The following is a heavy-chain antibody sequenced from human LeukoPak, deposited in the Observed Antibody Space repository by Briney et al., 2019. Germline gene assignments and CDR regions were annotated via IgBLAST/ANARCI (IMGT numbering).Heavy chain of an antibody. J-gene: IGHJ6*03. Sequence: PPGSLCPSRVASGFTFSAYGMSWVRQAPGKGLEWVAAVSSTGSGTYYPYPLKGRLIISRANTKNTVFLKMNRLTPEAPAFYSFAKDGPLFWFGHTDADVWGKGITVSAAS. D-gene: IGHD3-10*01. CDR2: VSSTGSGT. CDR1: GFTFSAYG. V-gene: IGHV3-23*01. CDR3: AKDGPLFWFGHTDADV.